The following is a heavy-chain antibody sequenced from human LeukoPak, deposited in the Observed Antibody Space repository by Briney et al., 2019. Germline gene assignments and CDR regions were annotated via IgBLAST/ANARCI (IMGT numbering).Heavy chain of an antibody. CDR1: GYTFTGYY. Sequence: ASVKVSCKASGYTFTGYYMHWVRQAPGQGLEWMGRINSNSGGTNYAQKFQGRVTMTTDTSTSTAYMEPRSLRSDDTAVYYCARDPYSSGWSRADYGGQGTLVTVSS. J-gene: IGHJ4*02. D-gene: IGHD6-19*01. CDR3: ARDPYSSGWSRADY. CDR2: INSNSGGT. V-gene: IGHV1-2*06.